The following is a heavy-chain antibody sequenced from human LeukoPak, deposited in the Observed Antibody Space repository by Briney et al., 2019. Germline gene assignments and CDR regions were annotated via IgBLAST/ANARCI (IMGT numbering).Heavy chain of an antibody. J-gene: IGHJ6*02. CDR2: ISYDGSNT. V-gene: IGHV3-30-3*01. CDR3: ARDVSPSGYQLFHAGMDV. Sequence: PGRSLRLSCAASGFTFSSYAMHWVRQAPGKGLEWVAVISYDGSNTYYADSVKGRFTISRDNSKNTLYLQMNSLRADDTAVYYCARDVSPSGYQLFHAGMDVWGQGTTVTVSS. D-gene: IGHD2-2*01. CDR1: GFTFSSYA.